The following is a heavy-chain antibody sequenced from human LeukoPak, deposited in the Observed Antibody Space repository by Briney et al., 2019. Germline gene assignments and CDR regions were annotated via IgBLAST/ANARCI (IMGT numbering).Heavy chain of an antibody. J-gene: IGHJ4*02. Sequence: GVSLRLSCAASGFTFSRLAMTWVRQAPGKGLEWVSTISASGPYYADAVRGRFTISRDNSRNTLSLQMDSLRAEDTAVYYCGKDHESDGYPCLDHWGLGTLVTVSS. V-gene: IGHV3-23*01. CDR1: GFTFSRLA. CDR2: ISASGP. D-gene: IGHD3-22*01. CDR3: GKDHESDGYPCLDH.